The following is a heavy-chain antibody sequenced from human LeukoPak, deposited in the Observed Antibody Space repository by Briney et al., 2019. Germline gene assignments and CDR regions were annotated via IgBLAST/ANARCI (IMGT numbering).Heavy chain of an antibody. CDR1: GGSISSHY. CDR2: IYYSGST. J-gene: IGHJ5*02. V-gene: IGHV4-59*11. Sequence: SETLSLICTVSGGSISSHYWSWIRQPPGKGLEWIGYIYYSGSTNYNPSLKSRVTISVDTSKNQFSLKLSSVTAADTAVYYSAKGENPIWFDPWGQGTLVTVSS. D-gene: IGHD3-16*01. CDR3: AKGENPIWFDP.